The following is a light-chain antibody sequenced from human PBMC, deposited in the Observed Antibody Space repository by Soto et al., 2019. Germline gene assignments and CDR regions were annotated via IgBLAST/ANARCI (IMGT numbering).Light chain of an antibody. V-gene: IGLV1-40*01. Sequence: QSVVTQPPSVSGAPGQRVTISCTGSSSNIGAGYDVHWYQQLPGTAPKRLIYGNSNRPSGVPDRFSGSKSGTSASLAITGLQAEDEADYYCQSYDSSLSALVFGGGTKLTVL. CDR1: SSNIGAGYD. CDR2: GNS. J-gene: IGLJ2*01. CDR3: QSYDSSLSALV.